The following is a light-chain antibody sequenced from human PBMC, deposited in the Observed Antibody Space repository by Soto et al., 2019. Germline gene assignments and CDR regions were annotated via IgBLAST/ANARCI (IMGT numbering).Light chain of an antibody. CDR1: NSNIGAGYD. CDR3: QSYDSSLSGYV. J-gene: IGLJ1*01. Sequence: QSVLTQPPSVSGAPGQRVTISCTGSNSNIGAGYDVHWYQLLPGTAPKLLIYGNINRPSGVPDRFSGSKSGTSASLAITGLQAEDEADYYCQSYDSSLSGYVFGTGTKRTV. V-gene: IGLV1-40*01. CDR2: GNI.